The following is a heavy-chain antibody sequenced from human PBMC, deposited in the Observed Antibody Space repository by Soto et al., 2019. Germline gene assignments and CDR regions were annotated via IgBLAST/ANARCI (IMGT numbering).Heavy chain of an antibody. CDR1: GFTFSSYG. J-gene: IGHJ4*02. D-gene: IGHD3-22*01. V-gene: IGHV3-23*01. CDR3: AKDIGGYDSSGYYLL. CDR2: ISGSGGST. Sequence: GGSLRLSCAACGFTFSSYGMHWVRQAPGKGLEWVSAISGSGGSTYYADSVKGRFTISRDNSKNTLYLQMNSLRAEDTAVYYCAKDIGGYDSSGYYLLWGQGTLVTVSS.